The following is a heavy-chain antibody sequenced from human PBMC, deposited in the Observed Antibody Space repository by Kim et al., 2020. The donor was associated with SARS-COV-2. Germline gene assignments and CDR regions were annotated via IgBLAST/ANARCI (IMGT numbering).Heavy chain of an antibody. CDR3: ARDPWVGTMVRGVML. D-gene: IGHD3-10*01. V-gene: IGHV3-21*01. CDR2: ISSSSSSI. CDR1: GFTFSSYS. Sequence: GGSLRLSCAASGFTFSSYSMNWVRQAPGKGLEWVSSISSSSSSIYYADSVKGRFTISRDNAKNSLYLQMNSLRAEDTAVYYCARDPWVGTMVRGVMLWGQGTLVTVSS. J-gene: IGHJ4*02.